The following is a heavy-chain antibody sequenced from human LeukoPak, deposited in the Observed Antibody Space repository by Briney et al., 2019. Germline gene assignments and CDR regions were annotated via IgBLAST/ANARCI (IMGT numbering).Heavy chain of an antibody. CDR2: IGDDGGST. J-gene: IGHJ4*02. D-gene: IGHD2-2*01. CDR1: GFSFNKYG. CDR3: ARDQLGNQLHLFDY. V-gene: IGHV3-21*01. Sequence: GGSLRLSCAASGFSFNKYGMNWVRQAPGKGLEWVSVIGDDGGSTDYADSVKGRFTISRDNAKNSLYLQMNSLRAEDTAVYYCARDQLGNQLHLFDYWGQGTLVTVPS.